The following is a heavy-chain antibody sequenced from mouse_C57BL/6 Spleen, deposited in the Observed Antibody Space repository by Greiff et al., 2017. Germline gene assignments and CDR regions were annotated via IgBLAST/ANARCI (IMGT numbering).Heavy chain of an antibody. CDR2: INPSNGGT. CDR1: GYTFTSYW. Sequence: VQLQQPGTELVKPGASVKLSCKASGYTFTSYWMHWVKPRPGQGLEWIGNINPSNGGTNYNEKFTSKATMTVANSSSTADMQRSSLTSEDSAVYYCAKRGGYHDLDYWGQGTTLTASS. CDR3: AKRGGYHDLDY. D-gene: IGHD2-2*01. J-gene: IGHJ2*01. V-gene: IGHV1-53*01.